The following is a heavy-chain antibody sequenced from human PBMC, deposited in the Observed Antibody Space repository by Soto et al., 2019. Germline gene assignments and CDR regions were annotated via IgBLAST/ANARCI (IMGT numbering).Heavy chain of an antibody. V-gene: IGHV3-53*02. CDR2: IYSGGST. CDR1: GFTVSSNY. J-gene: IGHJ4*02. Sequence: EVQLVETGGGLIQPGGSLRLSCAASGFTVSSNYMSWVRQAPGKGLEWVSVIYSGGSTYYADSVKGRFTISRDNSKNTLYLQMNSLRAEDTAVYYCARGVLGYSSSWYTNYFDYWGQGTLVTVPS. D-gene: IGHD6-13*01. CDR3: ARGVLGYSSSWYTNYFDY.